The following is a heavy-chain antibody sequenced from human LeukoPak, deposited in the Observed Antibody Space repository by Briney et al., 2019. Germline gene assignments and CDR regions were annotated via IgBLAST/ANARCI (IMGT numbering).Heavy chain of an antibody. CDR1: GGTFTSYA. CDR3: ARVSPYYYGSGFRYYFDY. V-gene: IGHV1-69*05. J-gene: IGHJ4*02. D-gene: IGHD3-10*01. CDR2: IIPIFGTA. Sequence: SVKVSCKASGGTFTSYAISWVRQAPGQGLEWMGGIIPIFGTANYAQKFQGRVTITTDESTSTAYMELSSLRSEDTAVYYCARVSPYYYGSGFRYYFDYWGQGTLVTVSS.